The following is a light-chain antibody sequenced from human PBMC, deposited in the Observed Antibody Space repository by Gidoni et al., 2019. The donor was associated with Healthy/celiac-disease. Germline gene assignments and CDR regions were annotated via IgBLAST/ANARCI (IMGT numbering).Light chain of an antibody. Sequence: EIVMTLSPATMSASPGERATLPCRASQRVSSNLAWYQQKPGQAPRLLIYGASTRATGIPARFSGSGSGTEFILTISSLQSEDVAVYYCQQYNNWSRTFGQGTKLEIK. V-gene: IGKV3D-15*01. CDR2: GAS. CDR3: QQYNNWSRT. CDR1: QRVSSN. J-gene: IGKJ2*01.